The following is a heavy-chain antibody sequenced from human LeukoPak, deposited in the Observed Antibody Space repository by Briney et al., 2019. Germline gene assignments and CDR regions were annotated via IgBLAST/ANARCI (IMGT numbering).Heavy chain of an antibody. CDR3: ATGKNGIGAAFHI. D-gene: IGHD3-16*01. CDR2: THSDGST. CDR1: GFTVSTNY. V-gene: IGHV3-53*01. J-gene: IGHJ3*02. Sequence: GGSLRLSCGASGFTVSTNYMSWVRQAPGKGLEWVSLTHSDGSTYYADSVQGRFIISRDNSENSLYLQMNTLRADDTAVYYCATGKNGIGAAFHIWGQGTMVTVSS.